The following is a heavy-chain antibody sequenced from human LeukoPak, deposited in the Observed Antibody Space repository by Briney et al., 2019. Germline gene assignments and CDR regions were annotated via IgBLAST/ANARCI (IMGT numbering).Heavy chain of an antibody. Sequence: PGGCRRLACAVSGSTVSSYAISWVRQPPGEGLGWVSAIRGSGGSTYHANSVKGRFTISRDNYKNTLYLEMNSLRAEDTAVYYCENTFGALHKFDYWGQGTLVTVSS. CDR2: IRGSGGST. J-gene: IGHJ4*02. CDR1: GSTVSSYA. V-gene: IGHV3-23*01. D-gene: IGHD3-10*01. CDR3: ENTFGALHKFDY.